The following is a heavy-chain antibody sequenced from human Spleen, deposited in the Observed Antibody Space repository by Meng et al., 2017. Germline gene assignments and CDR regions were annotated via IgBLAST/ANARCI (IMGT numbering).Heavy chain of an antibody. CDR2: ISSSGGSP. J-gene: IGHJ3*02. V-gene: IGHV3-23*01. CDR1: GFTFRSYA. D-gene: IGHD5-18*01. CDR3: AKDLTPMVLNDAFDI. Sequence: GESLKISCVASGFTFRSYAMSWVRQAPGKGLEWVSGISSSGGSPYYADSVKGRFTISRDNSKSTLYLQMTSLRAEDTAVYYCAKDLTPMVLNDAFDIWGQGNAGHRLL.